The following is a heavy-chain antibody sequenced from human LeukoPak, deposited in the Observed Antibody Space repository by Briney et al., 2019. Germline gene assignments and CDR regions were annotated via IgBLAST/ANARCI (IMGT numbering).Heavy chain of an antibody. J-gene: IGHJ4*02. CDR2: ISYDGSNK. V-gene: IGHV3-30-3*01. Sequence: GGSLRLSCAASGFTFSSYAMRWVRQAPGKGLEWVAVISYDGSNKYYADSVKGRFTISRDNSKNTLYLQMNSLRAEDTAVYYCARGVAVAGTRWYYFDYWGQGTLVTVSS. CDR3: ARGVAVAGTRWYYFDY. CDR1: GFTFSSYA. D-gene: IGHD6-19*01.